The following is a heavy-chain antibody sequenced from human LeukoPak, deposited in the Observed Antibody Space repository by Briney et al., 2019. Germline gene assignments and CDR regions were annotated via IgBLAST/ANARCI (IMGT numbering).Heavy chain of an antibody. CDR1: GFTVSSNY. CDR2: IYSGGST. CDR3: ASSGGTTTNDY. D-gene: IGHD4-17*01. J-gene: IGHJ4*02. Sequence: PGGSLRLSCAASGFTVSSNYMSWVRQAPGNGLEWVSVIYSGGSTDYADSVKGRFTLSRDNSKNTVYLQMNSLRAEDTAVYYCASSGGTTTNDYWGQGTLVTVSS. V-gene: IGHV3-66*01.